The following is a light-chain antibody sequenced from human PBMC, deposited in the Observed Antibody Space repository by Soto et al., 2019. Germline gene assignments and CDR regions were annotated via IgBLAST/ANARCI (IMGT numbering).Light chain of an antibody. CDR2: GAS. CDR1: ESVSSNY. Sequence: EIVLTQSPGTLSLSPGERATLSCRASESVSSNYVAWYRQKPGQAPTLLIYGASSRATGIPDRFRGSGSGPDFTLTSSRLEPEDFAVYYCQQYGSSPRTFGQGTKVEIK. CDR3: QQYGSSPRT. V-gene: IGKV3-20*01. J-gene: IGKJ1*01.